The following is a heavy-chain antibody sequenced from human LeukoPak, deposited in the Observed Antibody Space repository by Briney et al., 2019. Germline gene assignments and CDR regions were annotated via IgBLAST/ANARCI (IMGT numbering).Heavy chain of an antibody. D-gene: IGHD2/OR15-2a*01. Sequence: GGSLRLSCAASGFTFSSYGMHWVRHAQGKGLEWVAVIWYDGSNKYYADSVKGRFTISRDNSKNTLYLQMNSLRAEDTAVYYCASNMNGFDPWGQGTLVTVSS. CDR1: GFTFSSYG. CDR2: IWYDGSNK. J-gene: IGHJ5*02. V-gene: IGHV3-33*01. CDR3: ASNMNGFDP.